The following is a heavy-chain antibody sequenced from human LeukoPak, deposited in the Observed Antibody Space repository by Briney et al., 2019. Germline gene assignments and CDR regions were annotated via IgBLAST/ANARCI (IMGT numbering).Heavy chain of an antibody. J-gene: IGHJ4*02. CDR3: ARGLGVVNFDF. D-gene: IGHD4-23*01. CDR2: IYTTGST. V-gene: IGHV4-61*02. Sequence: PSQTLSLTCTVSGGPISSDNYYWSWIRQPAGKGLEWIGRIYTTGSTNYNPSLKSRVTISVDTSKNQSSLNLSSVTAADTAVYYCARGLGVVNFDFWGQGTLVTVSS. CDR1: GGPISSDNYY.